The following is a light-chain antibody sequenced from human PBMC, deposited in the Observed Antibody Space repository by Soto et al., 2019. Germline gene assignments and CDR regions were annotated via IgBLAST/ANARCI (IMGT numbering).Light chain of an antibody. CDR1: QNIGNK. J-gene: IGKJ4*01. CDR3: QEYNYWHPIT. CDR2: GAS. V-gene: IGKV3-15*01. Sequence: EIVLTQSPCTLSLSPGERATLSCRASQNIGNKVGWYQQKPGQAPRLLIYGASTRATGIPVRFSGSGSGTEFTLTITSLQYEDSAVYYCQEYNYWHPITFGGGTKVDIK.